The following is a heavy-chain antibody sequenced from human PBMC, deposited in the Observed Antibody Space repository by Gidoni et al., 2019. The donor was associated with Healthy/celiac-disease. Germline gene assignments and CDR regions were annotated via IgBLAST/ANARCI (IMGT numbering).Heavy chain of an antibody. V-gene: IGHV1-69*01. CDR1: VGTFSSYA. CDR2: IIPIFGTA. CDR3: ARGKLRTVWGVYYFDY. Sequence: QVQLVQAGAEVKKPGSSVKVSCKASVGTFSSYAISWVRQAPGQGLEWMGGIIPIFGTANYAQKFQGRVTITADESTSTAYMELSSLRSEDTAVYYCARGKLRTVWGVYYFDYWGQGTLVTVSS. D-gene: IGHD3-16*01. J-gene: IGHJ4*02.